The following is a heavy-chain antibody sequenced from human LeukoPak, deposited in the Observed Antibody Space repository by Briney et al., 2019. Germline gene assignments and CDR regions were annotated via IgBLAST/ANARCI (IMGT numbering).Heavy chain of an antibody. CDR1: GGSFSGRY. CDR3: AQHGEFYFDI. V-gene: IGHV4-34*01. D-gene: IGHD4-17*01. J-gene: IGHJ2*01. Sequence: SETLSLTCAVFGGSFSGRYWSWVRQPPGKGLEWIGHIHHSGGTSYSSSLRSRVTMSVDKSKNHFALKLSSVTAADTAVYYCAQHGEFYFDIWGRGTLVTVSS. CDR2: IHHSGGT.